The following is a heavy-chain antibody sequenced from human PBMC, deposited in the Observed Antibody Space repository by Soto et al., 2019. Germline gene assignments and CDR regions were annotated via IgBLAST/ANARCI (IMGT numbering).Heavy chain of an antibody. CDR2: IMPIFRTP. CDR1: GGTFSNSA. Sequence: QVQLEQSGAEVKKPGSSVKVSCKASGGTFSNSAISWVRQVPGQGLEWMGGIMPIFRTPDYAQKFQGRVTVTADESTCTAYMELRGLRSDDPAVYYCARDKDRLQLGGNYYYIVAVWGQGATVTVSS. V-gene: IGHV1-69*12. J-gene: IGHJ6*02. D-gene: IGHD5-12*01. CDR3: ARDKDRLQLGGNYYYIVAV.